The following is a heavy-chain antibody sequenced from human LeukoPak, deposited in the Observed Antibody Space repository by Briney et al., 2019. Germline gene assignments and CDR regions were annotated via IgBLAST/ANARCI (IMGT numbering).Heavy chain of an antibody. CDR2: IKQDGSGK. D-gene: IGHD1-26*01. CDR3: ARGIIVAAGVDN. V-gene: IGHV3-7*03. J-gene: IGHJ4*02. Sequence: GGSLRLSCAASGSTFSSYWMNWVRQAPGKGLEWVASIKQDGSGKYYVDSVKGRFTISRDNAKNSLYLQMHSLRVEDTAVYYCARGIIVAAGVDNWGQGTLVTVSS. CDR1: GSTFSSYW.